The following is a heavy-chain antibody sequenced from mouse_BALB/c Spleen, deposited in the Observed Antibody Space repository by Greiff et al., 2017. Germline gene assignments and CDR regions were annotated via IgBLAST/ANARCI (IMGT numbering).Heavy chain of an antibody. CDR3: ARSGGGYWYFDV. D-gene: IGHD1-1*02. Sequence: EVQLQESGAELVKPGASVKLSCTASGFNIKDTYMHWVKQRPEQGLEWIGRIDPANGNTKYDPKFQGKATITADTSSNTAYLQLSSLTSEDTAVYYCARSGGGYWYFDVWGAGTTVTVSS. V-gene: IGHV14-3*02. CDR2: IDPANGNT. CDR1: GFNIKDTY. J-gene: IGHJ1*01.